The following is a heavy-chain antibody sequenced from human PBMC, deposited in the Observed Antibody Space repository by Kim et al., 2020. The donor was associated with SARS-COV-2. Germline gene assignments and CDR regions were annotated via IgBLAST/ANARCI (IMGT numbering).Heavy chain of an antibody. V-gene: IGHV3-13*01. J-gene: IGHJ3*02. CDR3: ARVDPRGLSAFDI. Sequence: YQGSVKGRFTISRENAKNSLYLQMNSLRGGDTAVYYCARVDPRGLSAFDIWGQGTMVTVSS. D-gene: IGHD3-10*01.